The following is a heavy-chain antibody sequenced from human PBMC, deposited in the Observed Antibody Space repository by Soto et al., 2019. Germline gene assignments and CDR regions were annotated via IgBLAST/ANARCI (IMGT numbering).Heavy chain of an antibody. CDR3: ARLRVRGVIIGNYYGMDV. D-gene: IGHD3-10*01. J-gene: IGHJ6*02. CDR2: INHSGST. CDR1: GGYFSGYD. Sequence: SETLSLTYAVYGGYFSGYDWSLIRQHPGKGLEWIGEINHSGSTNYNPSLKSRVTISVDTSKNQFSLKLSSVTAADTAVYYCARLRVRGVIIGNYYGMDVWGQGTTVTVS. V-gene: IGHV4-34*01.